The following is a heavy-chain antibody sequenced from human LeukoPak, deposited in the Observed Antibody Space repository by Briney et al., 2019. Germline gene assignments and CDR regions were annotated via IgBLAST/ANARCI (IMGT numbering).Heavy chain of an antibody. CDR3: ARDRHFPYYFDY. CDR2: TYFRSKWYT. V-gene: IGHV6-1*01. D-gene: IGHD2/OR15-2a*01. Sequence: SQTLSLTCAISGDSLSSNNAAWNWIRLSPSRGLQWLGRTYFRSKWYTDYAVSLKSRITINPDASKNQFSLQLNSVTPEDTAVYYCARDRHFPYYFDYWGQGTLVTVSS. J-gene: IGHJ4*02. CDR1: GDSLSSNNAA.